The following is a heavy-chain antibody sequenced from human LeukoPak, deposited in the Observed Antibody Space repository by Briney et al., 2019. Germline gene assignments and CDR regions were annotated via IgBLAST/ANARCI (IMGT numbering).Heavy chain of an antibody. CDR2: ISSSSNYI. D-gene: IGHD3-16*01. J-gene: IGHJ4*02. CDR1: GFTFSSYS. CDR3: ARALRRYKYDYPSPDY. Sequence: GGSLRLSCAAPGFTFSSYSMNWVRQAPGKGLEWVSSISSSSNYIYYADSVKGRFTISRDNAKNSLYLQMNSLRAEDTALYYCARALRRYKYDYPSPDYWGQGTLVTVSS. V-gene: IGHV3-21*04.